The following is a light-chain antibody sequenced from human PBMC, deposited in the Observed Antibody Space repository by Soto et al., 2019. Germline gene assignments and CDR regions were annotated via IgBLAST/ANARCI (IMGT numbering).Light chain of an antibody. CDR2: DES. J-gene: IGKJ1*01. CDR3: QQHSNWPWT. CDR1: QSVSSY. V-gene: IGKV3-11*01. Sequence: EIFLTQSPATLSLSPGDGDTISCRASQSVSSYLAWYQQKPGQDHRLLIYDESSRATGIPARFSGSGSGTDFTLTISSLEPEDFAVYYCQQHSNWPWTFGQGTKVDTK.